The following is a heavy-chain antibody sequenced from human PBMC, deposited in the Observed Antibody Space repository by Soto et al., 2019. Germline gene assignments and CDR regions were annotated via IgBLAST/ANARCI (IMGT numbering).Heavy chain of an antibody. CDR3: ARSVLEAVAGTQTTEDYYYYYYGMDV. J-gene: IGHJ6*02. V-gene: IGHV4-61*01. Sequence: KTSETLSLTCTVSGGSVSSGSYYWSWIRQPPGKGLEWIGYIYYSGSTNYNPSLKSRVTISVDTSKNQFSLKLSSVTAADTAVYYCARSVLEAVAGTQTTEDYYYYYYGMDVWGQGTTVTVSS. CDR1: GGSVSSGSYY. CDR2: IYYSGST. D-gene: IGHD6-19*01.